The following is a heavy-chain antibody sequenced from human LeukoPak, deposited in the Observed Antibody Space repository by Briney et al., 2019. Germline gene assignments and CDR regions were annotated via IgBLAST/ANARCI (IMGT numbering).Heavy chain of an antibody. V-gene: IGHV3-15*01. D-gene: IGHD3-10*01. CDR2: IKRKSDGGTP. CDR3: ATDLGGYYSGSGTYWGSLDY. Sequence: GGSLRLSCAASGFTFSNAWMSWVRQAPGKGLKWVGRIKRKSDGGTPDNAAPVKGRFTISRDGSKNTLYLQMNSLKTEDTAVYYCATDLGGYYSGSGTYWGSLDYWGQGTVVTVSS. CDR1: GFTFSNAW. J-gene: IGHJ4*02.